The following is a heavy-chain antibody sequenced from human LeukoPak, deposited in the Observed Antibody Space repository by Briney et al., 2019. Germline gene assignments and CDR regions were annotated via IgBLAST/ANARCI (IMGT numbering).Heavy chain of an antibody. J-gene: IGHJ4*02. D-gene: IGHD3-16*01. CDR3: VRGGVDY. CDR2: VSTDGYTT. V-gene: IGHV3-23*01. Sequence: GGSLRLSCVASGFTFSGYAMSWVRQAPGKGLEWLSAVSTDGYTTYYADSVKGRFTISRDNSKNTVYLQMNSLRVEDTAVYYCVRGGVDYWGQGTLVTVSS. CDR1: GFTFSGYA.